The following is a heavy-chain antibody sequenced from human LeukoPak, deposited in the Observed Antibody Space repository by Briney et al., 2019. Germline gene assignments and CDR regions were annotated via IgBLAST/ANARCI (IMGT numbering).Heavy chain of an antibody. Sequence: SETLSLTCAVYGGSFSGYYWSWIRQPPGKGLEWIGRIYSSGYTNDNPFLKSRITMSVDMSKSQFSLRLNSVTAADTAVYYCARGEHSVDSWGQGMLVTVSS. CDR2: IYSSGYT. CDR1: GGSFSGYY. V-gene: IGHV4-34*01. CDR3: ARGEHSVDS. D-gene: IGHD1/OR15-1a*01. J-gene: IGHJ4*02.